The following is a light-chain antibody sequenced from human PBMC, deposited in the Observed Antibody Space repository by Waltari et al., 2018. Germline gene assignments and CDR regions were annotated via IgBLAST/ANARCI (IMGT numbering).Light chain of an antibody. J-gene: IGLJ2*01. CDR2: LDSDGSH. CDR3: QSWDTGISV. V-gene: IGLV4-69*01. CDR1: SGHPRYD. Sequence: QLVLTQPPSASASLGASPTLTCTLNSGHPRYDIAWHQHPPEKGPRFPMKLDSDGSHTKGDCIPDRFSGSSSGAGRYLILSSLQSEDEADYYCQSWDTGISVFGGGTKLTVL.